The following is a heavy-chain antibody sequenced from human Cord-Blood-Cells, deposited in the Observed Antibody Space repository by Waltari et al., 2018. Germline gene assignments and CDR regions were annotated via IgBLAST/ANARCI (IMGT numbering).Heavy chain of an antibody. J-gene: IGHJ3*02. V-gene: IGHV1-69*01. CDR3: ARDRYGSGSYGSFAFDI. Sequence: QVQLVQSGAEVKKPGSSVKVSCKASGGTFSSYAISWVRQATGQGLEWMGGIIPIFGTANYAQKFQGRVTITADESTSTAYMELSSLRSEDTAVYYCARDRYGSGSYGSFAFDIWGQGTMVTVSS. D-gene: IGHD3-10*01. CDR2: IIPIFGTA. CDR1: GGTFSSYA.